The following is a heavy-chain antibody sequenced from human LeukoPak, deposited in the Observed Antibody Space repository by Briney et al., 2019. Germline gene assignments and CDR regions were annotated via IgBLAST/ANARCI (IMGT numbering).Heavy chain of an antibody. CDR1: GFTFSSYW. J-gene: IGHJ4*02. Sequence: GGSLRLSCAASGFTFSSYWMHWVRQAPGKGLVWVSRINSDGSSTSYADSVKGRFTISRDNAKNTLYLQMNSLRAEDTAVYYCAKDPDLHGHDYWGQGTLVTVSS. D-gene: IGHD3-3*01. CDR2: INSDGSST. V-gene: IGHV3-74*01. CDR3: AKDPDLHGHDY.